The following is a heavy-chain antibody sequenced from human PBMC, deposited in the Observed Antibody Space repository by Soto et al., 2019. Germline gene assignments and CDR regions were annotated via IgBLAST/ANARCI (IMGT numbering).Heavy chain of an antibody. D-gene: IGHD3-16*01. CDR3: ARPFQSWPGGWYFDL. Sequence: QVQLVQSGAEVKQPGSSVKVSCKASGGTFSSYSINWVRQAPGQGLEWMGGIIPIFGTANYAQKFQGRVTLYADQPTSTAHMELSSLRDEDTAVYYCARPFQSWPGGWYFDLGGRGTLVTVSS. CDR2: IIPIFGTA. J-gene: IGHJ2*01. V-gene: IGHV1-69*01. CDR1: GGTFSSYS.